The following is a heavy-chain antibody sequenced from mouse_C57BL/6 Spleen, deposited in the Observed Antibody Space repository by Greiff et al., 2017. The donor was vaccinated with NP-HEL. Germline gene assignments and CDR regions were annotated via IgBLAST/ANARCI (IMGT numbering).Heavy chain of an antibody. V-gene: IGHV1-39*01. CDR3: ARGGGHDFDY. Sequence: VQLKESGPELVKPGASVKISCKASGYSFTDYNMNWVKQSNGKSLEWIGVINPNYGTTSYNQKFKGKATLTVDQSSSTAYMQLNSLTSVYSSVYYCARGGGHDFDYWGQGTTLTVSS. J-gene: IGHJ2*01. D-gene: IGHD3-3*01. CDR2: INPNYGTT. CDR1: GYSFTDYN.